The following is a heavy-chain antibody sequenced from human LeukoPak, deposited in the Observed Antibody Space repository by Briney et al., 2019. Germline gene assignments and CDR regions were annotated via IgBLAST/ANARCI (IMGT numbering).Heavy chain of an antibody. J-gene: IGHJ4*02. D-gene: IGHD1-26*01. Sequence: PSGTLSLTCAVSGGSISSGGYWSWLHQPPGKGLEWIGQIYYIGSTNYNPSLESRVIMSLDKSTNQLSLRFNSVTAADTAVYYCARHGSYSLAFWGQGALVTVSS. V-gene: IGHV4-4*02. CDR3: ARHGSYSLAF. CDR1: GGSISSGGY. CDR2: IYYIGST.